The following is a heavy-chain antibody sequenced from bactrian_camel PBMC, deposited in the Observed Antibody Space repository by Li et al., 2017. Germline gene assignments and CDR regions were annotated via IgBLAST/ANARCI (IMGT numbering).Heavy chain of an antibody. CDR2: ISSDGST. CDR1: TFKFDDSD. J-gene: IGHJ4*01. Sequence: HVQLVESGGGPVQAGGSQRLSCTASTFKFDDSDVGWYRQAPGNECELVSTISSDGSTYYAESVKGRFTVSRDNAKNTVYLQILSLKSEDTARYYCVARMAGTDNPYNDWGQGTQVTVS. V-gene: IGHV3S56*01. CDR3: VARMAGTDNPYND.